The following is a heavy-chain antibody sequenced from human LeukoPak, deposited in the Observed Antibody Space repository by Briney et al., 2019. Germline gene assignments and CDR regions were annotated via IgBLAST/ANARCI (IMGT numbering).Heavy chain of an antibody. CDR2: ISSNGDNT. CDR3: VRGTDY. J-gene: IGHJ4*02. Sequence: GGSLRLSCSVSGFTFSTYVMHWVRQAPGKGLENVSAISSNGDNTYYADSVKGRFTISRDNSKNTLYLQMSSLRADDTAVYYCVRGTDYWGQGTLVTVSS. CDR1: GFTFSTYV. V-gene: IGHV3-64D*06.